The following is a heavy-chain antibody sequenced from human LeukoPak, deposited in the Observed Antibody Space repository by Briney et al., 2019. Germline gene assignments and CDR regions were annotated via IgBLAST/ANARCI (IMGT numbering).Heavy chain of an antibody. CDR3: VRHLVGVAEGYFDH. CDR1: CDSVSIEDYY. Sequence: PSGTLSLTCSVSCDSVSIEDYYWVWLRHPPKKGLECIGSVFYRDRTYYTPYHRSRLTITVHTSKNQVSLHLRSVTAAHTGLSYCVRHLVGVAEGYFDHWGQGIQVTVSS. V-gene: IGHV4-39*01. J-gene: IGHJ4*02. CDR2: VFYRDRT. D-gene: IGHD1-26*01.